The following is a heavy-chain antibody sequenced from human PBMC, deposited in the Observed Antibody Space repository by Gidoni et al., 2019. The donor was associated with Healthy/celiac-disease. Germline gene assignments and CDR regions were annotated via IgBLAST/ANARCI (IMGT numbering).Heavy chain of an antibody. D-gene: IGHD3-9*01. CDR2: SYYSGST. V-gene: IGHV4-59*08. Sequence: QVQLQESGPGLVKPSETLSLTRTVSGGSISSSYWSWIRQPPGKGLEWIGYSYYSGSTNYNPSLKSRVTRSVDTSKNQCSLKLSSVTAADTAVYYCARQPYYDILTGYYKGAFDIWGQGTMVTVSS. J-gene: IGHJ3*02. CDR3: ARQPYYDILTGYYKGAFDI. CDR1: GGSISSSY.